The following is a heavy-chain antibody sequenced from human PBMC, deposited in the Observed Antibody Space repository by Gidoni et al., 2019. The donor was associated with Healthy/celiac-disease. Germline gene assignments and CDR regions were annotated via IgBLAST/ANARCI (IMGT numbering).Heavy chain of an antibody. CDR1: GFTFSSYA. J-gene: IGHJ6*02. Sequence: EVQLLESGGGLVQPGGSLRLSCVASGFTFSSYAMSWVRQAPGKGLEWVSASSGSCGRTYYADSVKGRFTISRDNSKNTLYLQMNSLRAEDTAVYYCAKGRIQLWNYYYGMDVWGQGTTVTVSS. CDR2: SSGSCGRT. D-gene: IGHD5-18*01. CDR3: AKGRIQLWNYYYGMDV. V-gene: IGHV3-23*01.